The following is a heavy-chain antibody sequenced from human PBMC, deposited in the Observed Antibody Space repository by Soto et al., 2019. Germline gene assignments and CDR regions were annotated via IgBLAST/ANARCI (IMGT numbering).Heavy chain of an antibody. CDR1: AASFSKYY. V-gene: IGHV4-59*01. D-gene: IGHD3-16*01. CDR3: ASVTFGGIVLAH. CDR2: IYFNGNT. J-gene: IGHJ4*02. Sequence: SETLSLTCTVSAASFSKYYWTWIRQPPGKGLEWIGYIYFNGNTKYNPSLEGRLTISIDTSRKEFSLKLTSVTAADAAVYYCASVTFGGIVLAHWGQGTLVTVSS.